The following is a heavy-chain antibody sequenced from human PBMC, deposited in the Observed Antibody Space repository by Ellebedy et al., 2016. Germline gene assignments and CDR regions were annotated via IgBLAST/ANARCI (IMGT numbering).Heavy chain of an antibody. V-gene: IGHV3-21*01. CDR1: GFTFSSYS. CDR3: ARDGGVITVYNWFDP. Sequence: GGSLRLXXAASGFTFSSYSMNWVRQAPGKGLEWVSSISSSSSYINYADSVKGRFTISRDNAKNSLYLQMNSLRAEDTAVYYCARDGGVITVYNWFDPWGQGTLVTVSS. D-gene: IGHD3-22*01. J-gene: IGHJ5*02. CDR2: ISSSSSYI.